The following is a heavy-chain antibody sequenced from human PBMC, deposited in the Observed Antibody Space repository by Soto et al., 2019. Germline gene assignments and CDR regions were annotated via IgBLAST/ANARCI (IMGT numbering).Heavy chain of an antibody. CDR3: ARVGGYDSSGYIPPYNWFDP. D-gene: IGHD3-22*01. V-gene: IGHV1-69*06. CDR2: IIPIFGTA. CDR1: GGTFSSYA. Sequence: SVKVSCKASGGTFSSYAISWVRQAPGQGLEWMGGIIPIFGTANYAQKFQGRVTITADKSTSTAYMELSSLRSEDTAVYYCARVGGYDSSGYIPPYNWFDPWGQGTLVTVSS. J-gene: IGHJ5*02.